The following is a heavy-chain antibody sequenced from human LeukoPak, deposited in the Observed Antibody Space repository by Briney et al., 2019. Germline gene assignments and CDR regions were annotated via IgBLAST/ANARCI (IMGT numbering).Heavy chain of an antibody. CDR3: ARDQGYYFDY. CDR2: IYYSGST. CDR1: GGSISTYY. Sequence: PLETLSLTCTVSGGSISTYYWSWIRQPPGKGLEWIGYIYYSGSTDYNPSLKSRVTISVDTSKNQFSLKLSSVTAADTAVYYCARDQGYYFDYWGQGTLVTVSS. J-gene: IGHJ4*02. V-gene: IGHV4-59*01.